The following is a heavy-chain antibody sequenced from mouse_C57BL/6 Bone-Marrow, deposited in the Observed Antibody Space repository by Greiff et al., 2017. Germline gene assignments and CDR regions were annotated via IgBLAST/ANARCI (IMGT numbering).Heavy chain of an antibody. V-gene: IGHV5-17*01. D-gene: IGHD2-13*01. CDR2: ISSGSSTI. J-gene: IGHJ4*01. CDR3: ASGLQSYAMDY. Sequence: DVQLVESGGGLVKPGGSLKLSCAASGFTFSDYGMHWVRQAPEKGLEWVAYISSGSSTIYYADTVKGRVTISSENAKNTLFLQRTSLRSEDTAMYCSASGLQSYAMDYWGQGTSVTVSA. CDR1: GFTFSDYG.